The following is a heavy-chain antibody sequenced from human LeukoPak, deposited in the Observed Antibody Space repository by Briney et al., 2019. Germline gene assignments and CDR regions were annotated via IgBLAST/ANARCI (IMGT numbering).Heavy chain of an antibody. CDR1: GGSISSGTYY. Sequence: SETLSLTCTVSGGSISSGTYYWAWIRQPPGRGLEWIGTIYHSGSTYYNPSLKTRVTISVDTSKNQFSLKLSSVTAADTAVYYCASYGDYFGWFDPWGQGTLVTVSS. CDR3: ASYGDYFGWFDP. CDR2: IYHSGST. D-gene: IGHD4-17*01. V-gene: IGHV4-39*07. J-gene: IGHJ5*02.